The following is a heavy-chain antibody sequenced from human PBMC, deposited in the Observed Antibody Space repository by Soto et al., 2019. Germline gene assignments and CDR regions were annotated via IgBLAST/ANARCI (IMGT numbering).Heavy chain of an antibody. CDR1: GFTFDING. CDR3: VRESGVAADC. D-gene: IGHD6-19*01. J-gene: IGHJ4*02. CDR2: IKTDGSAA. V-gene: IGHV3-74*01. Sequence: VESGGVLVQPGGPLGLSWAASGFTFDINGMHGVRQAPGEGLVWVSRIKTDGSAAAYADSVKGRFTISRDNTKNTLYLQMNSLRAEDTAVYFCVRESGVAADCWGQGTLVTVS.